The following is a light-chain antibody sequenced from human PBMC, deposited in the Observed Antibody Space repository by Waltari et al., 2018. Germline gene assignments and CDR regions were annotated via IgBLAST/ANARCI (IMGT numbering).Light chain of an antibody. CDR3: NSSTSSNTWV. Sequence: QSALTQPPSVSGSPGQSVTISCTGTSSDIGSYKTVSWYQQSPGTAPKLMIYEVTNRPSGVPDRVSGSKSANTASLTISGLQVEDEADYYCNSSTSSNTWVFGGGTRLTVL. CDR1: SSDIGSYKT. V-gene: IGLV2-18*02. CDR2: EVT. J-gene: IGLJ3*02.